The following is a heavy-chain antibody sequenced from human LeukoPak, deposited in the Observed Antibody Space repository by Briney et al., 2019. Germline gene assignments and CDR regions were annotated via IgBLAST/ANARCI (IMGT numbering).Heavy chain of an antibody. CDR3: ARARTMIVVIGAFDI. CDR1: GFTVSSNY. J-gene: IGHJ3*02. Sequence: GGSLRLSCAASGFTVSSNYMSWVRQAPGKGLEWVSVIYSGGSTYYADSVKGRFTISRDNSKNTLYLQMNSLRAEDTAVYYCARARTMIVVIGAFDIWGQGTMVTVSS. D-gene: IGHD3-22*01. CDR2: IYSGGST. V-gene: IGHV3-66*01.